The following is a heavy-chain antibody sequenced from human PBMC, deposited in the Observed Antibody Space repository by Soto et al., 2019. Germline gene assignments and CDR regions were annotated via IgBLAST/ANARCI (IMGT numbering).Heavy chain of an antibody. CDR3: ARGSITMFGVVAPNYYYYMDV. V-gene: IGHV4-59*01. D-gene: IGHD3-3*01. Sequence: KQSQTLSLTCTVSGGSISSYYWSWIRQPPGKGLEWIGYIYYSGSTNYNPSLKSRVTISVDTSKNHFSLKLSSVTAADTAVYYCARGSITMFGVVAPNYYYYMDVWGKGTTVTVSS. CDR2: IYYSGST. CDR1: GGSISSYY. J-gene: IGHJ6*03.